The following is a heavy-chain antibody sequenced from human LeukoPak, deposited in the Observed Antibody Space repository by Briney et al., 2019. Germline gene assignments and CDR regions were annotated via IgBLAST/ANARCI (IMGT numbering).Heavy chain of an antibody. CDR3: AKDVLPSESIFYYFDY. Sequence: PGGSLRLSCAASGFTFDDYAMHWVRQAPGKGLEWVSGISWNSGYIGYADSVKGRFTISRDNAKNSLYLQMNSLRAEDTALYYCAKDVLPSESIFYYFDYWGQGTLVPVPS. D-gene: IGHD2-15*01. J-gene: IGHJ4*02. CDR1: GFTFDDYA. CDR2: ISWNSGYI. V-gene: IGHV3-9*01.